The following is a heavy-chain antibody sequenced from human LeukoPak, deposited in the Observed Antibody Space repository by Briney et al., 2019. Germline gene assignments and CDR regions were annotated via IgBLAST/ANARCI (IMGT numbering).Heavy chain of an antibody. D-gene: IGHD2-15*01. CDR3: ARDYQWSLDY. Sequence: GGSLRLSCAASGFTFSSYWMSWVRQAPGKGLEWVAFIKQGGSQIYYVDSVKGRFTISRDNARSSLFLQMNSLRAEDTAVYYCARDYQWSLDYWGQGILVTVSS. CDR1: GFTFSSYW. J-gene: IGHJ4*02. CDR2: IKQGGSQI. V-gene: IGHV3-7*04.